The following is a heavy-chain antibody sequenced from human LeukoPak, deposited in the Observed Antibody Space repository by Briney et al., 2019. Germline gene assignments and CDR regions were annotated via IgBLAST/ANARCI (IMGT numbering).Heavy chain of an antibody. CDR2: IIPIFGTA. CDR1: GGTFSSYA. V-gene: IGHV1-69*05. D-gene: IGHD3-22*01. Sequence: SVKVSCKASGGTFSSYAISWVRQAPGQGLEWMGRIIPIFGTANYAQKFQGRVTITTDESTSTAYMELSSLRSEDTAVYYCVREAYYDSSGYFDYWGQGTLVTVSS. J-gene: IGHJ4*02. CDR3: VREAYYDSSGYFDY.